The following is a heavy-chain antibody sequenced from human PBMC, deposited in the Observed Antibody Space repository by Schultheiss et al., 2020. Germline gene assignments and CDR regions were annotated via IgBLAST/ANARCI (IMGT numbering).Heavy chain of an antibody. D-gene: IGHD3-22*01. J-gene: IGHJ5*02. CDR1: GYTFTGYY. V-gene: IGHV1-2*02. CDR2: INPNSGGT. Sequence: ASVKVSFKASGYTFTGYYMHWVRQAPGQGLEWMGWINPNSGGTNYAQKFQGRVTMTRDTSISTAYMELSRLRSDDTAVYYCASTMIVVGHPFDPWGQGTLVTGSS. CDR3: ASTMIVVGHPFDP.